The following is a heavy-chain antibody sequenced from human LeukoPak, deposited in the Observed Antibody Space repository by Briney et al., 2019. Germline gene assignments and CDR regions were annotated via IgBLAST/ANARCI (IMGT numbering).Heavy chain of an antibody. CDR2: IIPILGIA. V-gene: IGHV1-69*04. Sequence: SVKVSCKASGGTLSSYTISWVRQAPGQGLEWMGRIIPILGIANYAQKFQGRVTITADKSTSTAYMELSSLRSEGTDVYYCARDPPPNYDDSSGYYPNYWGQGTLVTVSS. CDR3: ARDPPPNYDDSSGYYPNY. D-gene: IGHD3-22*01. J-gene: IGHJ4*02. CDR1: GGTLSSYT.